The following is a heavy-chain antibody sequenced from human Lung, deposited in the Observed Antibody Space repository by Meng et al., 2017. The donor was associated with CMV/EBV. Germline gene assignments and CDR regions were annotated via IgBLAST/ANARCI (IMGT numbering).Heavy chain of an antibody. CDR3: ARKSPNWGLGD. CDR2: INHSGNT. Sequence: SETXSLTCAVYGGSFSEYDWSWIRQSPGKGLEWIGDINHSGNTTYNPSLKSRATISIDASKRQFSLKLYSVTAADTAVYYCARKSPNWGLGDWGQGTLVTVSS. D-gene: IGHD7-27*01. CDR1: GGSFSEYD. J-gene: IGHJ4*02. V-gene: IGHV4-34*01.